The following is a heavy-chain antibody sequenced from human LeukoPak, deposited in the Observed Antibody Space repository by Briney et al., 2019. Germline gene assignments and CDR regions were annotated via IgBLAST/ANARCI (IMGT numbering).Heavy chain of an antibody. Sequence: SETLSLTCAVYGGSFSGYCWSWIRQPPGKGLEWIGEINHSGSTNYNPSLKSRVTLSVDTSKNQFSLKLSSVTAADTAVYYCARGELRFLEWRYYYYGMDVWGQGTTVTVSS. J-gene: IGHJ6*02. CDR1: GGSFSGYC. V-gene: IGHV4-34*01. CDR3: ARGELRFLEWRYYYYGMDV. D-gene: IGHD3-3*01. CDR2: INHSGST.